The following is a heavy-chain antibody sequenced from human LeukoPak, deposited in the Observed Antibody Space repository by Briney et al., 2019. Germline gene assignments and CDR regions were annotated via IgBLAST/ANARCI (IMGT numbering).Heavy chain of an antibody. Sequence: ASVKVSCKASGYTFTSYGISWVRQAPGQGLEWMGWISAYNGNTDYAQKLQGRVTMTTDTSTSTAYMELRSLRSDDTAVYYCARVYGSGSFDAFDIWGQGTMVTVSS. J-gene: IGHJ3*02. CDR3: ARVYGSGSFDAFDI. CDR1: GYTFTSYG. CDR2: ISAYNGNT. V-gene: IGHV1-18*01. D-gene: IGHD3-10*01.